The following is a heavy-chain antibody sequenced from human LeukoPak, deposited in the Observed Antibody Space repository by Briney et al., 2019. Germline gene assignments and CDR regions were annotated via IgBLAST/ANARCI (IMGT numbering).Heavy chain of an antibody. CDR2: MYLSGTT. CDR1: GGSITSVNL. D-gene: IGHD4-11*01. J-gene: IGHJ6*02. V-gene: IGHV4-4*02. Sequence: SETLSLTCAVSGGSITSVNLWAWVRQPPGKGLEWVGEMYLSGTTTCNPSLKSRVAMSVDTSKNQFSLKLRSVTAADTAVYYCVKEWDYSNQPSYGMDVWGQGTTVTVSS. CDR3: VKEWDYSNQPSYGMDV.